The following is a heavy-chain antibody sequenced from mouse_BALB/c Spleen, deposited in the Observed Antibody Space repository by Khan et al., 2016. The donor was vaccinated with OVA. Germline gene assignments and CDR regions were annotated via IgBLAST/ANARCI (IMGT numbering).Heavy chain of an antibody. J-gene: IGHJ1*01. CDR3: ARSDI. CDR1: RFTISNYG. CDR2: IDSNGGST. Sequence: VQLVESGGGLVQPGGSLKLSCAASRFTISNYGMYSVRQTPDKGLELVATIDSNGGSTDYPDSLKRRFTISGDTATNTLYLQMGSLKSEDTAMYYCARSDIWGEGTTVTVSS. V-gene: IGHV5-6-3*01.